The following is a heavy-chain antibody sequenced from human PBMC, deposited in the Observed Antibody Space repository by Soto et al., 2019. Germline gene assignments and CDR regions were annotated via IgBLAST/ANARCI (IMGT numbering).Heavy chain of an antibody. V-gene: IGHV3-23*01. CDR1: GFSFSTYG. CDR2: YGGSGGST. D-gene: IGHD3-16*01. CDR3: VKFRGRAYHYYDMDV. Sequence: EVQLLESGGGLAQRGGSLRLSCAASGFSFSTYGMTWVRQAPGKGLEWVSYGGSGGSTYYADSVKGRFTISRDNSKNTLYLQMTSLRAEDTAEYYCVKFRGRAYHYYDMDVWGNGTTVTVSS. J-gene: IGHJ6*03.